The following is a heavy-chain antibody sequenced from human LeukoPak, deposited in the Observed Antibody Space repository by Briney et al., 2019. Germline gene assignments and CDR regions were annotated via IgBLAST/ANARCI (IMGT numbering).Heavy chain of an antibody. CDR1: GGSISTYY. CDR3: ARGGAARLHFQN. CDR2: IYHSGST. J-gene: IGHJ1*01. D-gene: IGHD6-6*01. V-gene: IGHV4-59*01. Sequence: SETLSLTCTVSGGSISTYYWNWIRQPPGKGLEWIGYIYHSGSTNYNPSRQSRVTISVDTSKNQFSLNLNSVTAADTAVYYCARGGAARLHFQNWGQGTLVTVSS.